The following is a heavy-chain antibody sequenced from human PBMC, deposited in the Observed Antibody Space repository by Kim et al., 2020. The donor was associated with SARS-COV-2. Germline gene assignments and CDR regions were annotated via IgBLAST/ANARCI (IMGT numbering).Heavy chain of an antibody. CDR1: GFTFSSYN. CDR2: ISSSSSYI. Sequence: GGSLRLSCAASGFTFSSYNMNWVRQAPGKGLEWVSFISSSSSYIYYADSVKGRFTISRDKAKNSLYLQMNSLRAEDTAVYYCARGGELLRYFDWLLLGGNYGMDVWGQGTTVTVSS. J-gene: IGHJ6*02. V-gene: IGHV3-21*01. CDR3: ARGGELLRYFDWLLLGGNYGMDV. D-gene: IGHD3-9*01.